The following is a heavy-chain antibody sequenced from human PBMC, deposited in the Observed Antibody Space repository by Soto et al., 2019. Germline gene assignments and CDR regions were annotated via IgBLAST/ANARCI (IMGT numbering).Heavy chain of an antibody. Sequence: PSETLSLTCTVSGGSITTYFWTWIRQPPGEGLEWIGYIYYSGSTYYNPSLKSRATISIYTSKNQLSLRLTSVTAWDTAVYYCARRECSTASCYQSNCLDPWGQGTMVTVSS. CDR3: ARRECSTASCYQSNCLDP. J-gene: IGHJ5*02. CDR1: GGSITTYF. CDR2: IYYSGST. V-gene: IGHV4-59*12. D-gene: IGHD2-2*01.